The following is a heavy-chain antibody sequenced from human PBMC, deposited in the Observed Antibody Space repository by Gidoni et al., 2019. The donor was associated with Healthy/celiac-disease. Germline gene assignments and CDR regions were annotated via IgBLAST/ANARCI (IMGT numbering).Heavy chain of an antibody. Sequence: QVQLPQWGAGLFKHSETLSLTCAFYGVSFSGYYWSSIRQPPGKGLEWMGEINHRGSTNYNPSLKSRVTISVDTAKNQFSLKLSSVTAADTAVYYCARGAMTTVTTGGYGTFDYWGQGTLVTVSS. CDR2: INHRGST. J-gene: IGHJ4*02. V-gene: IGHV4-34*01. CDR3: ARGAMTTVTTGGYGTFDY. CDR1: GVSFSGYY. D-gene: IGHD4-17*01.